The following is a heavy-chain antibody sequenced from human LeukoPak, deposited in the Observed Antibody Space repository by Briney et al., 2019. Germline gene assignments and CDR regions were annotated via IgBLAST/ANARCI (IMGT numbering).Heavy chain of an antibody. Sequence: CETLALTCTVSGGSISSYYWSWIRQPPGKGLEWIGYISYSGSTDYNPSLKSRVTISLDTFKNQFSLRLSSVTAADTAVYYCARETRLHSGSYSNDAFDICGQGALVSASS. CDR1: GGSISSYY. J-gene: IGHJ3*02. D-gene: IGHD1-26*01. V-gene: IGHV4-59*01. CDR3: ARETRLHSGSYSNDAFDI. CDR2: ISYSGST.